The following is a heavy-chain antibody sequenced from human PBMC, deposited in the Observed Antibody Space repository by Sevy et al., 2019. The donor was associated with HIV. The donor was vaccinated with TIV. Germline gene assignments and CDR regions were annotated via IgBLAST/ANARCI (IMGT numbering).Heavy chain of an antibody. J-gene: IGHJ4*02. CDR2: ISSTGSHK. D-gene: IGHD5-12*01. CDR1: GFNFRTHA. CDR3: AREAGYTTTWSPGNY. Sequence: GGSLRLSCAAPGFNFRTHAMHWVRQPPGKGLEWVAVISSTGSHKYYANSVRGRFTISRDNSENTLSLQMNGLRLDDTGLYYCAREAGYTTTWSPGNYWGLGTLVTVSS. V-gene: IGHV3-30-3*01.